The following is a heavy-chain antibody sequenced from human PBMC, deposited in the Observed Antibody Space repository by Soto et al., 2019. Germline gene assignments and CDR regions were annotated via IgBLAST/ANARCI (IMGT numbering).Heavy chain of an antibody. D-gene: IGHD2-2*01. J-gene: IGHJ4*02. CDR3: AKGGPVVPAARAFDY. CDR1: GYSFTSYW. V-gene: IGHV5-51*07. Sequence: GESLKISCKGSGYSFTSYWIGWVHQMPGKGLEWMGIIYPGDSDTRYSPSFQGQVTISADKSISTAYLQWSSLKASDTAMYYCAKGGPVVPAARAFDYWGQGTLVTVSS. CDR2: IYPGDSDT.